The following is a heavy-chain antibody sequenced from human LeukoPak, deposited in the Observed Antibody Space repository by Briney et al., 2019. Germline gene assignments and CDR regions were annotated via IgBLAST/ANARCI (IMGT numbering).Heavy chain of an antibody. V-gene: IGHV3-23*01. CDR2: ISGSGGST. CDR1: GFTFSSYA. CDR3: AKVGYDFWSGYYQVAEYFQH. J-gene: IGHJ1*01. Sequence: PGGSLRLSCAASGFTFSSYAMSWVRQAPGKGLEWVSAISGSGGSTYYADSVKGRFTISRDNSKNTLYLQMNSLRAEDTAVYYCAKVGYDFWSGYYQVAEYFQHWGQGTLVTVSS. D-gene: IGHD3-3*01.